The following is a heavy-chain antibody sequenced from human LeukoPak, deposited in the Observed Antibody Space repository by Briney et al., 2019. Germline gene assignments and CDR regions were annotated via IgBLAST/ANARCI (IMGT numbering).Heavy chain of an antibody. D-gene: IGHD3-22*01. V-gene: IGHV3-30*03. J-gene: IGHJ3*02. CDR2: ISYDGSNK. CDR3: ARALYYYDSSGYLASKNAFDI. Sequence: TGGSLRLSCAASGFTFSSYGMHWVRQAPGKGLEWVAVISYDGSNKYYADSVKGRFTISRDNSKNTLYLQMNSLRAEDTAVYFCARALYYYDSSGYLASKNAFDIWGQGTMVTVSS. CDR1: GFTFSSYG.